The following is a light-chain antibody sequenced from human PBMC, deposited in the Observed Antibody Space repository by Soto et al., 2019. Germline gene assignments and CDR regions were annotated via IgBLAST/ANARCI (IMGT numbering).Light chain of an antibody. CDR3: QQSYSTLVYT. CDR2: AAS. CDR1: QSLSSY. V-gene: IGKV1-39*01. Sequence: DIQMTQSPSSLSASVGDRVTITCRASQSLSSYLNWYQQKPGKAPKLLIYAASSLQSGVPSRFSGSGSGTDFTLTISSLQPEDFATYYCQQSYSTLVYTFGQGTKLEIK. J-gene: IGKJ2*01.